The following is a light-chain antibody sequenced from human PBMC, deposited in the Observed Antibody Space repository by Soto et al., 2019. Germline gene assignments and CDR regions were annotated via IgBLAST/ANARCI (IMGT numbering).Light chain of an antibody. J-gene: IGKJ1*01. V-gene: IGKV1-5*01. CDR1: QSISSW. CDR3: QQYNSYSPWT. Sequence: DIQMTQSPSTLSASVGDRVTITCRASQSISSWLAWYQQKPGKAPKLLIYDASSLQSGVPSRFSGSGSGTEFTLIISSMQPDDFAAYYCQQYNSYSPWTFGPGTKVDIK. CDR2: DAS.